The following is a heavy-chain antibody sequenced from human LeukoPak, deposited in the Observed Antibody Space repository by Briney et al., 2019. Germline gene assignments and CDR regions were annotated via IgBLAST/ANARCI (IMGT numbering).Heavy chain of an antibody. Sequence: SETLSLTCTVSGVSISSSSYYWGWIRQPPGKGLEWIGSIYYSGSTYYNPSLKSRVTISVDTSKNQFSLKLSSVTAADTAVYYCARAGLLWFGELFLHDAFDIWGQGTMVTVSS. CDR1: GVSISSSSYY. V-gene: IGHV4-39*07. CDR3: ARAGLLWFGELFLHDAFDI. J-gene: IGHJ3*02. D-gene: IGHD3-10*01. CDR2: IYYSGST.